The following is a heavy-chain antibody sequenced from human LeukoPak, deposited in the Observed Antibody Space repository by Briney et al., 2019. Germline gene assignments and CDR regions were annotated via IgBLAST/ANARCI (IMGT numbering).Heavy chain of an antibody. V-gene: IGHV3-74*01. J-gene: IGHJ1*01. Sequence: PGGSLRLSCAASGFTFGSHWMHWVRQAPGKGLVWVSRINSDGSSTSYADSVKGRFTISRDNAKNTLYLQMNSLRAEDTAVYYCARAGPYYYDSSGYYYSEYFQHWGQGTLVTVSS. CDR3: ARAGPYYYDSSGYYYSEYFQH. D-gene: IGHD3-22*01. CDR2: INSDGSST. CDR1: GFTFGSHW.